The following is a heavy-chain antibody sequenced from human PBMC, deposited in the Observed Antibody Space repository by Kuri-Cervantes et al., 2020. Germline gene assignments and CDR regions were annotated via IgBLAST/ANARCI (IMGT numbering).Heavy chain of an antibody. J-gene: IGHJ5*02. CDR3: ARGVRGPDQKEGKNWFDP. Sequence: GESLKISCAASGFTFSSYSMNWVRQAPGKGLEWVSSISSSSSYIYYADSVKGRFTISRDNAKNSLYLQMNSLRAEDTAVYYCARGVRGPDQKEGKNWFDPWGQGTLVTVSS. D-gene: IGHD1-14*01. V-gene: IGHV3-21*01. CDR1: GFTFSSYS. CDR2: ISSSSSYI.